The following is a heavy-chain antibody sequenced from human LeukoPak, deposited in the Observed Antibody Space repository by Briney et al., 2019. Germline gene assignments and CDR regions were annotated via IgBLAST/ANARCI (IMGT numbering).Heavy chain of an antibody. CDR1: GYSISCGYY. CDR2: IYHSGST. Sequence: SEILSLTCAVSGYSISCGYYWGWIRQPPGKGLEWIGSIYHSGSTYYNPSLKSRVTISVDTSKNQFSLKLSSVTAADTAVYYCASSMVRGATIDYWGQGTLVTVSS. V-gene: IGHV4-38-2*01. CDR3: ASSMVRGATIDY. J-gene: IGHJ4*02. D-gene: IGHD3-10*01.